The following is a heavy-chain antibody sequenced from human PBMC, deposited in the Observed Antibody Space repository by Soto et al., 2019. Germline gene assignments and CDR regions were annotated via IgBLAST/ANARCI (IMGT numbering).Heavy chain of an antibody. Sequence: GGSLRLACAASGFTFSNYWMYWVRQVPGKGLVWVSRINSDGPRAAYGYSAKGRFTISRDNAKRTLYLQLNSLRADDTAVYYCAKAHSGPDWGQGTLVNVSS. J-gene: IGHJ4*02. CDR3: AKAHSGPD. D-gene: IGHD2-15*01. V-gene: IGHV3-74*01. CDR1: GFTFSNYW. CDR2: INSDGPRA.